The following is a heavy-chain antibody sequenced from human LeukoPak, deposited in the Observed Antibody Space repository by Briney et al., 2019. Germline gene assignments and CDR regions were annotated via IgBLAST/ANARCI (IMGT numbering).Heavy chain of an antibody. J-gene: IGHJ1*01. CDR3: AVDYGDYEYFQH. Sequence: GGALRLSCAASGFTLSSYSMNWVRQAPGKGLEWVSSISSSSSYIYYAHSVKGRFTISRDNAKNSLYLQMNSLRAEDTAVYYCAVDYGDYEYFQHWGQGTLVTVSS. D-gene: IGHD4-17*01. V-gene: IGHV3-21*01. CDR2: ISSSSSYI. CDR1: GFTLSSYS.